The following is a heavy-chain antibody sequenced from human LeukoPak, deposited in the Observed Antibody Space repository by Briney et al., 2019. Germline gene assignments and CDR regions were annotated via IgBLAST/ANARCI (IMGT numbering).Heavy chain of an antibody. CDR2: ITPFNGNT. J-gene: IGHJ4*02. CDR3: ARRGGSYSHSDF. Sequence: SVKVSCKASGYTFTYRYLHWVRQAPRQALEWMGWITPFNGNTNYAQKFQDRVTITTDTSTTTAYMELRSLTSDDTAVYYCARRGGSYSHSDFWGQGTLVTVSS. D-gene: IGHD1-26*01. CDR1: GYTFTYRY. V-gene: IGHV1-45*03.